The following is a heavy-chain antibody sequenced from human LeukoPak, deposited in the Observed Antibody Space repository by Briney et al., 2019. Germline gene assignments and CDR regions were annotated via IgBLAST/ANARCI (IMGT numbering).Heavy chain of an antibody. Sequence: ASVKVSCKASGYTFTSYYMHWVRQAPGQGLEWMGIINPSGGSTSYAQKFQGRVTMTRDMSTSTVYMELSSLRSEDTAVYYCARAPLGTPFHCIRCQGSEGILDYWGQGTLVTVSS. CDR1: GYTFTSYY. J-gene: IGHJ4*02. CDR3: ARAPLGTPFHCIRCQGSEGILDY. CDR2: INPSGGST. V-gene: IGHV1-46*01. D-gene: IGHD2-15*01.